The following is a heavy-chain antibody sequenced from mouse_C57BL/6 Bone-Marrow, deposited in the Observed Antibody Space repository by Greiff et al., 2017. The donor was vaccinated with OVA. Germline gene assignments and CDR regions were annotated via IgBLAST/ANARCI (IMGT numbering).Heavy chain of an antibody. D-gene: IGHD2-3*01. CDR1: GYTFTSYW. CDR3: ARYGGYYYFYY. V-gene: IGHV1-52*01. CDR2: IDPSDSET. Sequence: QVQLKQPGAELVRPGSSVKLSCKASGYTFTSYWMHWVKQRPIQGLEWIGNIDPSDSETHYNQKFKDKATLTVDKSSSTAYMQLSSLTSEDSAVYYCARYGGYYYFYYWGQGTTLTVSS. J-gene: IGHJ2*01.